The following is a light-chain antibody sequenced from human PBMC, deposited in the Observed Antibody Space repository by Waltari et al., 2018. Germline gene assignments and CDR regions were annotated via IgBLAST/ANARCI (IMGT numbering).Light chain of an antibody. CDR1: SLRSYY. V-gene: IGLV3-19*01. Sequence: SSELTQDPAVSVALGQTVKLTCQGDSLRSYYASWYQQKPGQAPVLVIYGKNNRPSGIPDRVSGSSSGNTASLTITGAQAEDEADYYCNSRDSSDNHLVVFGGGTKLTVL. CDR3: NSRDSSDNHLVV. CDR2: GKN. J-gene: IGLJ3*02.